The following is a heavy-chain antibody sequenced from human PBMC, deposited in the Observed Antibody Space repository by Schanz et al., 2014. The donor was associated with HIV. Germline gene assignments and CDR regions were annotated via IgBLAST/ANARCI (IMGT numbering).Heavy chain of an antibody. CDR3: ARGARYGMDV. CDR1: GYTFTSYD. CDR2: MNPSTGNS. Sequence: QVQLVQSGAEVKKPGASVKVSCKASGYTFTSYDINWVRQATGLGLEWMGWMNPSTGNSGYAQMFQVRVTMTTDTSTTTAYMELRSLRSDDTAVYYCARGARYGMDVWGQGTTVTVSS. V-gene: IGHV1-18*01. J-gene: IGHJ6*02.